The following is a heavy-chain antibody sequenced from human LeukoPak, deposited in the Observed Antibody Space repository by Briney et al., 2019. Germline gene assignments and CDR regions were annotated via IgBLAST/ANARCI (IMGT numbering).Heavy chain of an antibody. Sequence: GGSLRLSCAASGFTFSSYWMSCVRQAPGKGLEWVANIKQDGREKYYVDSVKGRFTISRDNAKNSLYQQMNSLRAEDTAVYYCASSYDSSCYKGGYFDYWGQGTLVTVSS. CDR2: IKQDGREK. CDR3: ASSYDSSCYKGGYFDY. D-gene: IGHD3-22*01. CDR1: GFTFSSYW. V-gene: IGHV3-7*01. J-gene: IGHJ4*02.